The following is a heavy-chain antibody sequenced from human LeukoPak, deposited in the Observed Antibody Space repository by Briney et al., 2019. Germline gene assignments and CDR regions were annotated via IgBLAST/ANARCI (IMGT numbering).Heavy chain of an antibody. D-gene: IGHD3-22*01. V-gene: IGHV3-23*01. CDR1: GFTYNSEA. J-gene: IGHJ4*02. CDR3: ARVTYDSSGYYYVHFDY. Sequence: PGGSLRLSCAGFGFTYNSEAMSWVRQAPGKGLEWVSGISGSGGVTYYADSVKGRFTVSRDNFKNMLYLQMNSLKTEDTAVYYCARVTYDSSGYYYVHFDYWGQGTLVTVSS. CDR2: ISGSGGVT.